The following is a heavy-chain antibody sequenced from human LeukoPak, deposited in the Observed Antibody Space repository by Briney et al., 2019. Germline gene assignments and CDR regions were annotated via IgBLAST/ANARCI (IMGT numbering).Heavy chain of an antibody. CDR1: GFIFYSYG. CDR2: ISESGYKT. D-gene: IGHD3-10*01. CDR3: AKSPWFDYGSGSFLDY. V-gene: IGHV3-23*01. Sequence: TGGSLRLSCAASGFIFYSYGMNWVRQAPGKGLEWVATISESGYKTDYADSVKGRFTISRENSNNTLYLQMNSLRVEDTAVYYCAKSPWFDYGSGSFLDYWGQGTLVTVSS. J-gene: IGHJ4*02.